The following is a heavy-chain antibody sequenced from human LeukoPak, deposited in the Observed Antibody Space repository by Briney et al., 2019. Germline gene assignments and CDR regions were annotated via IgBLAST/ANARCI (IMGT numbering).Heavy chain of an antibody. D-gene: IGHD3-10*01. V-gene: IGHV4-61*05. Sequence: SETLSLTCTVSGGSISSSSYYWGWIRQPPGKGLEWIGYIYYTGNTNYNPSLKSRVTISVDTSKNQFSLKLSSVTAADTAVYYCARGAVPWFGEWGETDYWGQGTLVTVSS. CDR3: ARGAVPWFGEWGETDY. CDR2: IYYTGNT. CDR1: GGSISSSSYY. J-gene: IGHJ4*02.